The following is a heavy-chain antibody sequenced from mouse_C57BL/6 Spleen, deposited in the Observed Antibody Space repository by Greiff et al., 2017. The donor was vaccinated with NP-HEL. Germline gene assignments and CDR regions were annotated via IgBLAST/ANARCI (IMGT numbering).Heavy chain of an antibody. V-gene: IGHV1-22*01. CDR3: ALITTPVVRGAMDY. J-gene: IGHJ4*01. CDR1: GYTFTDYN. D-gene: IGHD1-1*01. CDR2: INPNNGCT. Sequence: EVQLQESGPELVKPGASVKMSCKASGYTFTDYNMHWVKQSPGKSLEWLGSINPNNGCTCYNQKFKGKATLTVNKSSSTAYMELRSLTSEDSAVYYCALITTPVVRGAMDYWGQGTSVTVSS.